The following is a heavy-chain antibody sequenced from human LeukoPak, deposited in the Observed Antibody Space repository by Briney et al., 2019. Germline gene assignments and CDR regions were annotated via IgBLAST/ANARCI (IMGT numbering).Heavy chain of an antibody. CDR3: ARGWFDA. Sequence: GGCLRLSCAASGFTFSDHEMNWVRQAPGKGLEWLSYIDSSGTIIYDADSAKGRFTTSRDNAKNSLYLQLSSLRVEDTAFYYCARGWFDAWGRGTLVTVSS. J-gene: IGHJ5*02. CDR2: IDSSGTII. CDR1: GFTFSDHE. V-gene: IGHV3-48*03.